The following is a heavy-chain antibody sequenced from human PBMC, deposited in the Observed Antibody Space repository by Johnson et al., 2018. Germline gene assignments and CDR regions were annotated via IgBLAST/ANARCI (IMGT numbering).Heavy chain of an antibody. CDR2: IWYDGSNK. D-gene: IGHD6-13*01. CDR1: GFTFSSYG. Sequence: QVQLVESGGGVVQPGRSLRLSCAASGFTFSSYGMHWVRQAPGKGLQWVAVIWYDGSNKYYADSVKGRFTISRDNSKNTLYLQMNSLRAEDTAVYYCAKDGPPWSSSWSEYFQHWGQGTLLTVSS. V-gene: IGHV3-33*06. J-gene: IGHJ1*01. CDR3: AKDGPPWSSSWSEYFQH.